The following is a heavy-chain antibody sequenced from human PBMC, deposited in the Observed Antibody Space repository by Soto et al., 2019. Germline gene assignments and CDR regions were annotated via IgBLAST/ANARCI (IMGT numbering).Heavy chain of an antibody. CDR2: IGGSGGLI. CDR3: ARDLHYGMDV. CDR1: GFSFGSIP. J-gene: IGHJ6*02. V-gene: IGHV3-48*02. Sequence: EVQLVESGGGLVVPGGSLRLSCAASGFSFGSIPMNWVRQAPGKGLEWLSYIGGSGGLIDYADSVEGRFTVSRDNAKNSLYLQMNSLTEDDTAVYYCARDLHYGMDVWGQGTTVTVS.